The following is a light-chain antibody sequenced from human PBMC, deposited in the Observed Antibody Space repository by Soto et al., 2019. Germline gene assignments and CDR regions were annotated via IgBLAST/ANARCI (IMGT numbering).Light chain of an antibody. CDR3: QQVNSYPIT. CDR2: VAS. Sequence: DIQLTGSPSFLSASVGDRVTVTCRASQGINSYLAWYQQKPGKAPKLLIFVASTLQSGVPSRFSGSGSGTEFSLTISSLQPEDFATYYCQQVNSYPITFGQGTRLEIK. J-gene: IGKJ5*01. V-gene: IGKV1-9*01. CDR1: QGINSY.